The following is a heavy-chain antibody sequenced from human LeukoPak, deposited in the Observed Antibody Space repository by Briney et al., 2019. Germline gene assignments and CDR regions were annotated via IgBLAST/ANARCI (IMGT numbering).Heavy chain of an antibody. CDR1: GFTFSTYT. Sequence: GGSLRLSCAASGFTFSTYTMYWVRHPPGKRLEWVSIIGSSGGGIHYADSVKGRFTISRDNSKNALYLQMNSLRVEDTAVYYCAVDPNWGTHSWGQGVLVTVSS. CDR2: IGSSGGGI. CDR3: AVDPNWGTHS. D-gene: IGHD7-27*01. J-gene: IGHJ4*02. V-gene: IGHV3-23*01.